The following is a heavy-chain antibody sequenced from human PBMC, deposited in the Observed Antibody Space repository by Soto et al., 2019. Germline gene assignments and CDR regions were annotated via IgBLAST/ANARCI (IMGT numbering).Heavy chain of an antibody. V-gene: IGHV3-15*01. CDR3: VSGYCSGGSCYH. Sequence: GGSLRLSCAASGFTFSDVWMSWVRQAPGKGLEWVGRIKGKTNIGTTDYAAPVKGRFTISRDDSKNTLYLQMNSLKTEDTAVYYCVSGYCSGGSCYHWGQGTLVTVSS. CDR2: IKGKTNIGTT. D-gene: IGHD2-15*01. J-gene: IGHJ5*02. CDR1: GFTFSDVW.